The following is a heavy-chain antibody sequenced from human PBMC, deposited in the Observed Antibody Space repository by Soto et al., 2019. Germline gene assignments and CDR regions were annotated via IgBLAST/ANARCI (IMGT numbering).Heavy chain of an antibody. CDR2: IYHSRST. V-gene: IGHV4-30-2*01. CDR3: ARGPPLGY. J-gene: IGHJ4*02. CDR1: GGSISSGGYS. Sequence: SETLSRTCAVSGGSISSGGYSCSWIRQPPGKGLECIGYIYHSRSTYYNPSLKSRVTISVDRSKNQFSLKLSSVTAADTAVYYCARGPPLGYWGQGTLVTVSA.